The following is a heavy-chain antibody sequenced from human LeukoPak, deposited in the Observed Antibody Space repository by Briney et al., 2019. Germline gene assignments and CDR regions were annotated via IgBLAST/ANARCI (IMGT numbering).Heavy chain of an antibody. CDR2: ISGSGGST. CDR1: GFTFSSYA. V-gene: IGHV3-23*01. D-gene: IGHD3-10*01. Sequence: GGSLRLSCADSGFTFSSYAMSWVRQAPGKGLEWVSAISGSGGSTYYADSVKGRFTISRDNSKNTLYLQMNSLRAEDTAVYYCAKFDGAYYYGSGSYNDAFDIWGQGTMITVSS. J-gene: IGHJ3*02. CDR3: AKFDGAYYYGSGSYNDAFDI.